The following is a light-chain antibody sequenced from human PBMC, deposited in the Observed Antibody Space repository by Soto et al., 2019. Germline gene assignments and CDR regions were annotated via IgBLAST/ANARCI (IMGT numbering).Light chain of an antibody. CDR3: SAYTVSRTYV. V-gene: IGLV3-21*02. Sequence: SYELTQPPSVSVAPGQTAVSSCGGNNIQSYSVHWYQQKSGQAPILVVYDDKDRPSGVPGRFSGSNSGNTATLTISGLQGEDEADYYCSAYTVSRTYVFGTGTKLTVL. CDR2: DDK. J-gene: IGLJ1*01. CDR1: NIQSYS.